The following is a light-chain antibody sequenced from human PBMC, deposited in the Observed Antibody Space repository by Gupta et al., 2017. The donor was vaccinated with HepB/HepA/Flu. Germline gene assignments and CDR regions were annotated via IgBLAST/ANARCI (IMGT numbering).Light chain of an antibody. CDR2: DAS. Sequence: DTQMTQSPSSLSASVGDRVTITCQASQDISNYLNWYQQKPGKAPKLLIYDASNLETGVPSRFSGSGSGTDFTFTISSLQPEDIATYYCQQDDNLPCSFGQGTKLEIK. CDR3: QQDDNLPCS. CDR1: QDISNY. J-gene: IGKJ2*04. V-gene: IGKV1-33*01.